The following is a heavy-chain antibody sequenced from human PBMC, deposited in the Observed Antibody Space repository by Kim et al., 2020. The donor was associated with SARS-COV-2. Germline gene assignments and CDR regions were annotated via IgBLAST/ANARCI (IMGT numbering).Heavy chain of an antibody. J-gene: IGHJ5*02. CDR3: VKVTTFGHWFDP. CDR2: INHSGST. D-gene: IGHD4-17*01. CDR1: GGSFSGYY. Sequence: SETLSLTCAVYGGSFSGYYWSWIRQPPGKGLEWIGEINHSGSTNYNPSLKSRVTISVDTSKNQFSLKLSSVTAADTAVYYCVKVTTFGHWFDPWGQGTLVTVSS. V-gene: IGHV4-34*01.